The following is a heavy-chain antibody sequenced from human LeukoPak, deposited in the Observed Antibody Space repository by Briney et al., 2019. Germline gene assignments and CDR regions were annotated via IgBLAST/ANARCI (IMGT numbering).Heavy chain of an antibody. D-gene: IGHD1-1*01. CDR1: GFKFINYA. CDR3: ASRTWVGGGQYAFDV. J-gene: IGHJ3*01. CDR2: RGSAGGD. Sequence: GGSLRLSCAASGFKFINYAVSWARQAPGKGLEWVSARGSAGGDYYADSVKGRFTISRDNSATTFYLQMNNLRAEDTARYFCASRTWVGGGQYAFDVCGQGTMVTVSS. V-gene: IGHV3-23*01.